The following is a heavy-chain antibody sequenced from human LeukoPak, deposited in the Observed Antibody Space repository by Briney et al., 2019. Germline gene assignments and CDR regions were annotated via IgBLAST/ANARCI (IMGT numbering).Heavy chain of an antibody. D-gene: IGHD3-22*01. CDR3: AKSLHYDSSGYSHYHSYGMDV. CDR2: ISYDGINK. J-gene: IGHJ6*02. CDR1: GFTLSSYG. V-gene: IGHV3-30*18. Sequence: PGRSLRLSCAASGFTLSSYGMHWVRQAPGKGLEWLAVISYDGINKYYGDSVKGRVTISRDNSKNTLYLQMNSLRAEDTAVYYCAKSLHYDSSGYSHYHSYGMDVWGQGTTVTVSS.